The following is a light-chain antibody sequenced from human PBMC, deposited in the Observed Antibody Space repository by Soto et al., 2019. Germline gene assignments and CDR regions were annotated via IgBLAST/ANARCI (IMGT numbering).Light chain of an antibody. CDR1: QSISSW. CDR3: QQYDNDSWT. V-gene: IGKV1-5*03. Sequence: DIPMTQSPSTLSASVGDRVIITCRASQSISSWLAWYQQKPGKAPNLLIYKASTLKSGVPSRFRGSGSGTEFTLTISSLQSDDFATYYCQQYDNDSWTFGQGTKVEIK. J-gene: IGKJ1*01. CDR2: KAS.